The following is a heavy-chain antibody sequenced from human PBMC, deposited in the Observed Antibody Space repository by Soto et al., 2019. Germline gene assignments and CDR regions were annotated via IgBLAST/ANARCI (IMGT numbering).Heavy chain of an antibody. CDR3: ANRGLYSTSSCCYYDY. CDR1: GFSFSNYA. CDR2: IGASGNT. V-gene: IGHV3-23*01. Sequence: EVQLLESGGGLVQPGGSLRLSCAASGFSFSNYALSWVRQAPGKGLEWVSTIGASGNTYYPDSVKDRFTISRDTSKNTLYLQMNYLRADDTAVYYCANRGLYSTSSCCYYDYWGQGTLVTVSS. D-gene: IGHD6-6*01. J-gene: IGHJ4*02.